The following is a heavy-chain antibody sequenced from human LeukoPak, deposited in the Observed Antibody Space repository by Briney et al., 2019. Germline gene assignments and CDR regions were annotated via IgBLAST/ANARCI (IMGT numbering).Heavy chain of an antibody. J-gene: IGHJ4*02. CDR1: GYTFTNFV. Sequence: ASVKVSCRASGYTFTNFVISWVRQAPGQGLEWIAWISAYNGNPTYAQNLQGRVTVTTDTSTNTAYMELRSLTSDDTAVYFCARAGQGYYYDTSAYYFDYWGQGTLVTVSS. V-gene: IGHV1-18*04. CDR2: ISAYNGNP. D-gene: IGHD3-22*01. CDR3: ARAGQGYYYDTSAYYFDY.